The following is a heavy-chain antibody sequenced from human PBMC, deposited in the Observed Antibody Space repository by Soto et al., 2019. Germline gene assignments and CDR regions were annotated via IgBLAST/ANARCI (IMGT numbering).Heavy chain of an antibody. V-gene: IGHV3-30*18. CDR2: ISYDGGNK. Sequence: GGSLRLSCAASGFTFNNYGMHWVRRAPGKGLEWVAVISYDGGNKYHADSMKGRFTISRDNPKNTLYLQMNSLRAEDTAVYYCVKAVGYCSSSSCRDYYYYYGMDVWGQGTTVTVSS. CDR1: GFTFNNYG. CDR3: VKAVGYCSSSSCRDYYYYYGMDV. D-gene: IGHD2-2*01. J-gene: IGHJ6*02.